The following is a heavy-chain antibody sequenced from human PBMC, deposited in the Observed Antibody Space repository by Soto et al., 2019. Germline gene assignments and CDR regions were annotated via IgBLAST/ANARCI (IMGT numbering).Heavy chain of an antibody. V-gene: IGHV4-59*08. J-gene: IGHJ4*02. CDR1: GGSISSYY. D-gene: IGHD4-17*01. CDR2: IYYSGST. CDR3: ARGYGDYVLDY. Sequence: QVQLQESGPGLVKPSETLSLTCTVSGGSISSYYWSWIRQPPGKGLEWIGYIYYSGSTNYNPSLKXGVTIPVDTSKHQFSLKLRSVTAADTAVYYCARGYGDYVLDYWGQGTLVTVSS.